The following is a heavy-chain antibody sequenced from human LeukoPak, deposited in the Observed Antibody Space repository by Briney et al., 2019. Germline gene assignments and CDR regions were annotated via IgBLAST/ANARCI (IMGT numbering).Heavy chain of an antibody. J-gene: IGHJ4*02. Sequence: KASETLSLTCTVSGGSISSGSYYWMWIRQPAGKGLEWIGRIYTSGSTNYNPSLKSRVTISVDTSKNQFSLKLNSVTAADTAVYYCARGGTDGWYYFDYWGQGTLVTVSS. D-gene: IGHD6-19*01. CDR1: GGSISSGSYY. V-gene: IGHV4-61*02. CDR3: ARGGTDGWYYFDY. CDR2: IYTSGST.